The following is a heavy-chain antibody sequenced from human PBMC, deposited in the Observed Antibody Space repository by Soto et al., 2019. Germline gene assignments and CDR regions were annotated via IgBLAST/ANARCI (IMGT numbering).Heavy chain of an antibody. CDR3: ARDWDDMRVTIAARPPPPFDY. V-gene: IGHV3-33*01. D-gene: IGHD6-6*01. Sequence: PGGSLRLSCAASGFTFSSYGMHWVRQAPGKGLEWVAVIWYDGSNKYYADSVKGRFTISRDNSKNTLYLQMNSLRAEDTAVYYCARDWDDMRVTIAARPPPPFDYWGQGTMVTVSS. CDR2: IWYDGSNK. J-gene: IGHJ4*02. CDR1: GFTFSSYG.